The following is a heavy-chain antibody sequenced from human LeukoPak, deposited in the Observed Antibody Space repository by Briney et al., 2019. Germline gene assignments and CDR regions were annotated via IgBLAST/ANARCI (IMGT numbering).Heavy chain of an antibody. Sequence: SETLSLTCTVSGGSISNYYWSWIRQPPGKGLEWIGYIYYGGSTNLNPSLRSRVTISVDTSKNLFSLKLSSVTAADAAVYYCARASYYASGRFDYWGQGTLVTVSS. CDR1: GGSISNYY. D-gene: IGHD3-10*01. J-gene: IGHJ4*02. CDR3: ARASYYASGRFDY. CDR2: IYYGGST. V-gene: IGHV4-59*01.